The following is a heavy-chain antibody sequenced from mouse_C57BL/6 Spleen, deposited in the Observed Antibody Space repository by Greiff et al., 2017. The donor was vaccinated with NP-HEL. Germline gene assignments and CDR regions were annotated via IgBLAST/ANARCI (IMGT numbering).Heavy chain of an antibody. J-gene: IGHJ2*01. CDR1: GYAFSSSW. V-gene: IGHV1-82*01. CDR3: AAGRGEYFDY. Sequence: VKLQQSGPELVKPGASVKISCKASGYAFSSSWMNWVKQRPGKGLEWIGRIYPGDGDTNYNGKFKGKATLTADKSSSTAYMQLSSLTSEDSAVYFCAAGRGEYFDYWGQGTTLTVSS. D-gene: IGHD3-3*01. CDR2: IYPGDGDT.